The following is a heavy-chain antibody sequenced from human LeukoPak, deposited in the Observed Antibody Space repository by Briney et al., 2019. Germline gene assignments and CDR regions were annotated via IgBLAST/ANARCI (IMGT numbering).Heavy chain of an antibody. D-gene: IGHD4-17*01. CDR1: SGSISSYY. J-gene: IGHJ4*02. CDR3: ARLKWDYGDYALNDY. CDR2: IYYSGCT. Sequence: SETLSLTCTVSSGSISSYYWSWIRQPPGKGLEWIGYIYYSGCTNYNPSLKSRVAISVDTSKNQFSLKLSSVTAADTAVYYCARLKWDYGDYALNDYWGQGTLVTVSS. V-gene: IGHV4-59*08.